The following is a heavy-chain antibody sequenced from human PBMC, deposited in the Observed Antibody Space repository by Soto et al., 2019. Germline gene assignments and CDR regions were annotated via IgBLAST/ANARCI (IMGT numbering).Heavy chain of an antibody. CDR3: AKGGREWLVTSDFNY. Sequence: VQLVESGGGVVQPGRSLRLSCAASGFTFSDYAMHWVRQAPGKGLEWVAVVSHDGRNTHYADSVKGRFTISRDSSKNTVSLDMTSLGAEGTAVSYCAKGGREWLVTSDFNYWGQGALVNVSS. V-gene: IGHV3-30*18. J-gene: IGHJ4*02. CDR2: VSHDGRNT. D-gene: IGHD6-19*01. CDR1: GFTFSDYA.